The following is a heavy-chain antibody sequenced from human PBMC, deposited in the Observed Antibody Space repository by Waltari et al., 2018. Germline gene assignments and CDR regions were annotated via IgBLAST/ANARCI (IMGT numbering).Heavy chain of an antibody. CDR2: ISSSSSYL. D-gene: IGHD2-21*01. V-gene: IGHV3-21*01. CDR1: GFTFSSYS. Sequence: EVQLVESGGGLVKPGGSMRLSCAASGFTFSSYSMNWVRQAPGQGLVWVSAISSSSSYLYYADSVKSRFTISKDNAKNSLYLQINSLRADDTAVYYCARDRCGGDCAPYWYFDLWGRGTLVTVSS. J-gene: IGHJ2*01. CDR3: ARDRCGGDCAPYWYFDL.